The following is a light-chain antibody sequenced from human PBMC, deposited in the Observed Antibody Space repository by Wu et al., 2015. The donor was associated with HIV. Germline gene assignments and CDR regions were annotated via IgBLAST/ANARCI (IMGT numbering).Light chain of an antibody. J-gene: IGKJ2*01. Sequence: DIQMTQSPSSLSASVGDRATITCRASQGISNSLAWYQQRPGKAPKLLIFKASSLESGVPSRFSGSGSGTEFTLTISSLQPDDFATYYCQQYNSYSTFGQGTKLEIK. CDR1: QGISNS. CDR3: QQYNSYST. CDR2: KAS. V-gene: IGKV1-5*03.